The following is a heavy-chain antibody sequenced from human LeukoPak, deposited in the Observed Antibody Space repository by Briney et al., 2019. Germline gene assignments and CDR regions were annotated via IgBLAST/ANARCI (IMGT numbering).Heavy chain of an antibody. V-gene: IGHV3-7*01. J-gene: IGHJ6*03. CDR1: EFSFETYW. Sequence: GXSLRLSCVALEFSFETYWMRWVRQAPGKGPEWVANINEDGSEKHYVGSVRGRFTISRDNADNSLHLQMNSLRPEDMAVYYCARGETMDVWGKGTTVTVSS. CDR2: INEDGSEK. CDR3: ARGETMDV. D-gene: IGHD5-24*01.